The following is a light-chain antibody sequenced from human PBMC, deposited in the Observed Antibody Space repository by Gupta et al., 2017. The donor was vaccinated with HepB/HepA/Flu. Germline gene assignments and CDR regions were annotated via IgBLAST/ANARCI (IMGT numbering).Light chain of an antibody. CDR1: SSNIGSNY. V-gene: IGLV1-47*01. CDR3: AAWDDSLSGGV. Sequence: QSVLTQPHSASGTPGQRVTISCSGSSSNIGSNYVYWYQQLPGTSPKLLIYRNNQRPSGFPDRFSGSKSGTSASLAISGLRSEDEADYYCAAWDDSLSGGVFGGGTKLTVL. CDR2: RNN. J-gene: IGLJ2*01.